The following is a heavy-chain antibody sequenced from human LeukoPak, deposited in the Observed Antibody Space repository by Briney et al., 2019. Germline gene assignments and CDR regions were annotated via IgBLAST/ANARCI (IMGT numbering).Heavy chain of an antibody. V-gene: IGHV3-33*01. J-gene: IGHJ4*02. Sequence: PGRSPGLSCAASGFTFSNYGMHWVRQAPGKGLEWVAVIWSDGINKSNADSVKGRFTISRDNSKNTLYLQMNSLRAEDTAVYYCGRDLTGGAAVTYWGQGNLVTVSS. CDR2: IWSDGINK. CDR1: GFTFSNYG. CDR3: GRDLTGGAAVTY. D-gene: IGHD6-13*01.